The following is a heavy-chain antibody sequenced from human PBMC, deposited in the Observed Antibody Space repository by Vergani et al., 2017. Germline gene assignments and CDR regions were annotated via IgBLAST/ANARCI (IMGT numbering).Heavy chain of an antibody. CDR1: GGSISSSTYY. Sequence: QLQLQESGPGLVKPSETLSLTCTVSGGSISSSTYYWGWIRQPPGKGLEWIGSIYYSGSTYYNPSLKSRVTISVDTSKNQFSLKLSSVTAADTAVYYCARRLHWYWYFDVWGRGTLVTVSS. V-gene: IGHV4-39*01. CDR2: IYYSGST. J-gene: IGHJ2*01. CDR3: ARRLHWYWYFDV. D-gene: IGHD3-16*01.